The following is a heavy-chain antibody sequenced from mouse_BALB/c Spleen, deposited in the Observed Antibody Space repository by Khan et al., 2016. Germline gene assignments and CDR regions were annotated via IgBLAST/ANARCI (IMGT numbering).Heavy chain of an antibody. CDR1: GFDSSRYW. D-gene: IGHD1-1*01. Sequence: EVKLLESGGGLVQPGGSLKLSCAASGFDSSRYWMSWVRQAPGKGLECIGEINPDSSKIHYTPSLKDKFIISRDNAKNTLYLHMSKVRSEDAVSCNCGRRGYYITMGSWGRGTSATVSS. CDR2: INPDSSKI. CDR3: GRRGYYITMGS. V-gene: IGHV4-1*02. J-gene: IGHJ4*01.